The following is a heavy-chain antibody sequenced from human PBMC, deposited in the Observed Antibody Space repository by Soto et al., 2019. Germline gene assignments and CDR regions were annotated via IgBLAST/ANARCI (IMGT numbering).Heavy chain of an antibody. D-gene: IGHD5-18*01. J-gene: IGHJ4*02. V-gene: IGHV4-30-2*01. CDR2: IYHSGST. Sequence: SETLSLTCAVSGGSISSGGYSWSWIRQPPGKGLEWIGYIYHSGSTYYNPSLKSRVTISVDRSKNQFSLKLSSVTAADTAVYYCARGPWIQLWTTFYDYWGQGTLVTVSS. CDR1: GGSISSGGYS. CDR3: ARGPWIQLWTTFYDY.